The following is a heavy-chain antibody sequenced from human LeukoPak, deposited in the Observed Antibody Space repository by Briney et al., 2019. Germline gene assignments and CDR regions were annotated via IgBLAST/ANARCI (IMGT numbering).Heavy chain of an antibody. D-gene: IGHD3-10*01. CDR2: INPNSGGT. Sequence: ASVKVSCKASGYTFTGYYMHWVRQAPGQGLEWMGWINPNSGGTNYAQKFQGRVTMTRDTPISTAYMELSRLRSDDTAVYYCARGYGSGSYSAFDIWGQGTMVTVSS. CDR1: GYTFTGYY. J-gene: IGHJ3*02. CDR3: ARGYGSGSYSAFDI. V-gene: IGHV1-2*02.